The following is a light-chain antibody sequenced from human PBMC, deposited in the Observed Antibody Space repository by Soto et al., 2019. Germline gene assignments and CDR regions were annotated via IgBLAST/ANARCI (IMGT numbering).Light chain of an antibody. V-gene: IGKV3-20*01. Sequence: ESVLTQSPVTLSLSPGERAPLSCRASQSISSSYLAWYQQKPGQAPRLLIYGASTRATGVPDRFSGSGSGTDFTLTFSRLAPEDFAVYYCQLYDNSLYTFGQGTKLEIK. CDR2: GAS. CDR3: QLYDNSLYT. CDR1: QSISSSY. J-gene: IGKJ2*01.